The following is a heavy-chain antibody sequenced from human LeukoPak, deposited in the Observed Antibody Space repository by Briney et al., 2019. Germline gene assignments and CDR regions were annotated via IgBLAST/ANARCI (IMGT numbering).Heavy chain of an antibody. V-gene: IGHV4-39*01. CDR1: GGSISSSSYY. CDR3: ARVPAAMEGWFDP. J-gene: IGHJ5*02. CDR2: ICYSGST. D-gene: IGHD2-2*01. Sequence: PSETLSLTCTVSGGSISSSSYYWGWIRQPPGKGLEWIGSICYSGSTYYNPSLKSRVTISVDTSKNQFSLKLSSVTAADTAVYYCARVPAAMEGWFDPWGQGTLVTVSS.